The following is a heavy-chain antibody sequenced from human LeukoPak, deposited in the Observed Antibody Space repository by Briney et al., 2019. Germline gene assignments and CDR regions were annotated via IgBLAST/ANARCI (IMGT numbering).Heavy chain of an antibody. J-gene: IGHJ5*02. D-gene: IGHD6-13*01. CDR3: ARDSGGSWHNNWFDP. CDR2: IYTSGST. V-gene: IGHV4-4*07. Sequence: KTSETLSLTCTVSGGSISSYYWSWIRQPAGKGLEWIGRIYTSGSTNYNPSLKSRVTMSVDTSKNQFSLKLSSVTAADTAVYYCARDSGGSWHNNWFDPWGQGTLVTVSS. CDR1: GGSISSYY.